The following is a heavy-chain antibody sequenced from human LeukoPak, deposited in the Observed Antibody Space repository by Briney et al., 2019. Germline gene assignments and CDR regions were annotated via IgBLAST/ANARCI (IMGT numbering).Heavy chain of an antibody. Sequence: GGSLRLSCAASGFTFSNYWMHWVRQTPGKGLVRVSRVNTDGSATAYADSVKGRFTISRDNAKNTLYLQMNSLRAGDTAVYYCARETLIRGFMPDYWGQGTLVTVSS. CDR1: GFTFSNYW. CDR2: VNTDGSAT. V-gene: IGHV3-74*01. D-gene: IGHD3-10*01. CDR3: ARETLIRGFMPDY. J-gene: IGHJ4*02.